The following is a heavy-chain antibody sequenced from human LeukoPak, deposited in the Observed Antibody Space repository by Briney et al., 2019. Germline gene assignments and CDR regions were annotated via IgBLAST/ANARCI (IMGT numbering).Heavy chain of an antibody. J-gene: IGHJ3*02. V-gene: IGHV3-30*18. Sequence: QLGGSLRLSCAASGFTFSSYGMHWVRQAPGKGLEWVAVISYDGSNKYYADSVKGRFTISRDNSKNTLYLQMNSLRAEDTAVYYCAKDLRGWFGEFIYDAFDIWGQGTMVTVSS. CDR1: GFTFSSYG. CDR3: AKDLRGWFGEFIYDAFDI. CDR2: ISYDGSNK. D-gene: IGHD3-10*01.